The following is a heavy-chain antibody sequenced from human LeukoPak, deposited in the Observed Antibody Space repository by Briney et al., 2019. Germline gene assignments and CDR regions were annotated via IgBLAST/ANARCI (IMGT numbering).Heavy chain of an antibody. CDR1: GLTFTSSD. CDR3: ARNFDS. J-gene: IGHJ4*02. CDR2: ITRSGSNL. V-gene: IGHV3-21*01. Sequence: GGSLRPSCVASGLTFTSSDFNWIRQAPGKGLEWLSTITRSGSNLYYADSVKGRFTTSRDDAKDSVYLQMESLRVEGTAIYYCARNFDSWGQGTLVTVSS.